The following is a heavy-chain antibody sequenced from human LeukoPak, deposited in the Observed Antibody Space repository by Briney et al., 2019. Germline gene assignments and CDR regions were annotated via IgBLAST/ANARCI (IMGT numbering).Heavy chain of an antibody. V-gene: IGHV4-39*07. D-gene: IGHD4-23*01. CDR1: GGSIRGSTYY. Sequence: SETLSLTCTVSGGSIRGSTYYWSWIRQPPGKGLEWIGEINHSGSTNYNPSLKSRVTISVDTSKNQFSLKLSSVTAADTAVYYCARGCGNSSGFDYWGQGTLVTVSS. CDR2: INHSGST. CDR3: ARGCGNSSGFDY. J-gene: IGHJ4*02.